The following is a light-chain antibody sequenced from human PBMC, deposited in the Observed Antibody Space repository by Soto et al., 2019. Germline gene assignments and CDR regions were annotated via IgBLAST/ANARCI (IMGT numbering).Light chain of an antibody. CDR1: QSLPNSY. V-gene: IGKV3-20*01. Sequence: DIVLTQSPGTLSLSPGERATLSCRASQSLPNSYLAWYQHKPGQTPRLLIYGAFSRATGIPDRFSGSGSGTDFTLTISRLEPEDFAVYYCQQYGSSPPVTFGGGTKV. CDR3: QQYGSSPPVT. J-gene: IGKJ4*01. CDR2: GAF.